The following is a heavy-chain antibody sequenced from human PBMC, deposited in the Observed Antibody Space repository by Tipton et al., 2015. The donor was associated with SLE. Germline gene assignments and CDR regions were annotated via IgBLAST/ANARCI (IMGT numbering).Heavy chain of an antibody. J-gene: IGHJ2*01. CDR2: IHYSGRT. CDR3: ARQVGLGRWYFDL. D-gene: IGHD1-26*01. CDR1: GGSMRNYY. V-gene: IGHV4-59*08. Sequence: TLSLTCFVSGGSMRNYYWSWMRQSPGKGLEWVGYIHYSGRTNYNPSLKSRITISVDTSKNQFSLKLNSLTAADTAIYYCARQVGLGRWYFDLWGRGALVTVSS.